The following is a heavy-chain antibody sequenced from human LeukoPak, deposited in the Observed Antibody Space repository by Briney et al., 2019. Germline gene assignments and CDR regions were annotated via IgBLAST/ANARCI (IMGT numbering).Heavy chain of an antibody. CDR1: GGSISSYY. J-gene: IGHJ2*01. CDR3: ARVGRYSSGWSYWYFDL. D-gene: IGHD6-19*01. Sequence: SETLSLTCSVSGGSISSYYWSWIRQPPGKGLEWIGYIYHSGSTNYNPSLKSRVTISVDTSKNQFSLKLSSVTAADTAVYYCARVGRYSSGWSYWYFDLWGRGTLVTVSS. V-gene: IGHV4-59*01. CDR2: IYHSGST.